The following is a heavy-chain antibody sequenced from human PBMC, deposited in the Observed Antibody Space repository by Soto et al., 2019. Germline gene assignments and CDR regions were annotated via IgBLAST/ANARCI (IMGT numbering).Heavy chain of an antibody. V-gene: IGHV1-2*04. CDR3: ARGDIVVVPAAIRTIFGVAPYGMDV. Sequence: GASVKVSCKASGYTFTGYYMHWVRQAPGQGLEWMGWINPNSGGTNYAQKFQGWVTMTRDTSIGTAYMELSRLRSDDTAVYYCARGDIVVVPAAIRTIFGVAPYGMDVWGQGTTVTVSS. J-gene: IGHJ6*02. D-gene: IGHD2-2*01. CDR2: INPNSGGT. CDR1: GYTFTGYY.